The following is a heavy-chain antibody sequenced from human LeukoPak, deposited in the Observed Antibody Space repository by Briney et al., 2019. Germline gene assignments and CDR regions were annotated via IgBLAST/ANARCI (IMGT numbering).Heavy chain of an antibody. J-gene: IGHJ5*02. Sequence: SETLSLTCAVYGGSFSGYYWSWIRQPPGKGLEWIGEINHSGSTNYNPSLKSRVTISVDTSKKQFSLKLSSVTAADTAVYYCARERFCSGGSCYRRSNWFDPWGQGTLVTVSS. CDR2: INHSGST. V-gene: IGHV4-34*01. D-gene: IGHD2-15*01. CDR3: ARERFCSGGSCYRRSNWFDP. CDR1: GGSFSGYY.